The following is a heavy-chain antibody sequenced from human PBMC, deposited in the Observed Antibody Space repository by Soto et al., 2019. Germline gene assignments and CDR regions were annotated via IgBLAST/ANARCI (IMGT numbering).Heavy chain of an antibody. CDR1: GYTFTSYD. J-gene: IGHJ4*02. CDR3: GRGYCSGGSCYSPPDY. Sequence: ASVKVSCKASGYTFTSYDINWVRQATGQGLEWMGWMNPNSGNTGYAQKFQGRVTMTRNTSISTAYMELSSLRSEDTAVYYCGRGYCSGGSCYSPPDYWGQGPLVSVSS. D-gene: IGHD2-15*01. CDR2: MNPNSGNT. V-gene: IGHV1-8*01.